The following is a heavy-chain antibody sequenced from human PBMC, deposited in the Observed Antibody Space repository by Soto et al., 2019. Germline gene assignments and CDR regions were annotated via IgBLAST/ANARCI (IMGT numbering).Heavy chain of an antibody. V-gene: IGHV1-69*13. CDR1: GGAFSSYA. CDR2: IIPIFGTA. CDR3: ASPQSSSSRPWSLDY. J-gene: IGHJ4*02. Sequence: SVKVSCKASGGAFSSYAISWVRQAPGQGLEWMGGIIPIFGTANYAQKFQGRVTITADESTSTAYMELSSLRSEDTAVYYCASPQSSSSRPWSLDYWGQGTLVTVSS. D-gene: IGHD6-6*01.